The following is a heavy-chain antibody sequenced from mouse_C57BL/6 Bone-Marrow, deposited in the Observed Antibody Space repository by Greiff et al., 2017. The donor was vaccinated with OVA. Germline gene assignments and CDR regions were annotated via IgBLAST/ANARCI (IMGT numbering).Heavy chain of an antibody. CDR1: GYTFTSYW. CDR2: IHPSDSDT. V-gene: IGHV1-74*01. D-gene: IGHD1-1*01. Sequence: QVQLQQPGAELVKPGASVKVSCKASGYTFTSYWMHWVKQRPGQGLEWIGRIHPSDSDTNYNQKFKGKATLTVDTSSSTAYMQLSCLTSEDSAVXYCAICGITTVVAPQFAYWGQGTTLTVSS. J-gene: IGHJ2*01. CDR3: AICGITTVVAPQFAY.